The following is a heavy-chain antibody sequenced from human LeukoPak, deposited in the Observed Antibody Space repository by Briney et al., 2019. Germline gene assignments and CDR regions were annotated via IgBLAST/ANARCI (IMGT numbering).Heavy chain of an antibody. Sequence: SETLSLTCTVSGGSISSSSYYWGWIRQPPGKGLEWIGSIYYSGSTYYNPSLKSRVTISVDTSKNQFSLKLSSVTAADTAVYYCARGSWADSSSLTPFDYWGQGTLVTVSS. CDR2: IYYSGST. V-gene: IGHV4-39*07. CDR3: ARGSWADSSSLTPFDY. D-gene: IGHD6-13*01. J-gene: IGHJ4*02. CDR1: GGSISSSSYY.